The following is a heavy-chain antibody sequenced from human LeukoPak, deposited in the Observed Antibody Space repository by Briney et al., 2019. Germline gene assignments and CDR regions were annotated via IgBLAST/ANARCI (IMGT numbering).Heavy chain of an antibody. CDR1: RFTFSSYG. Sequence: PGGSLRLSCAASRFTFSSYGMHWVRQAPGKGLEWVAFIRHDGNKKYYADSVKGRFTISRDNAKHTVYLQMNSLRAEDTAVYYCARGGSYITNPFAYWGQGTLVTVSS. D-gene: IGHD2-15*01. CDR2: IRHDGNKK. V-gene: IGHV3-30*02. J-gene: IGHJ4*02. CDR3: ARGGSYITNPFAY.